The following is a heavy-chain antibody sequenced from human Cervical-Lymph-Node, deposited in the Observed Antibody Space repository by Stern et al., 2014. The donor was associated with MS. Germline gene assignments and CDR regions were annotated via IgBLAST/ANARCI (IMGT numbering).Heavy chain of an antibody. V-gene: IGHV5-51*03. CDR1: GYSFATYW. J-gene: IGHJ6*02. CDR2: IYPGDSDT. CDR3: ARPGDDTAKYGLDV. Sequence: MQLVQYGAEVKKPGEPLKISCKGSGYSFATYWIGWGRPIPGEGLELMGVIYPGDSDTRYSPSFQGQVTISADKSISSAYLHWSSLKASDTAMYYCARPGDDTAKYGLDVWGQGTTVTVSS. D-gene: IGHD5-18*01.